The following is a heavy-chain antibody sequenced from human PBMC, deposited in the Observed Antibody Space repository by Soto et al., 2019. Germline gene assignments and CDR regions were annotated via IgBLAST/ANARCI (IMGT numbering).Heavy chain of an antibody. Sequence: SETLSLTCTVSGGSISSYYWSWIRQPPGKGLEWIGYIYYSGSTNYNPSLKSRVTISVDTSKNQFSLKLSSVTAADTAVYYCASWNLYYFDYWGQGTLVTVSS. CDR2: IYYSGST. CDR1: GGSISSYY. V-gene: IGHV4-59*01. J-gene: IGHJ4*02. D-gene: IGHD1-1*01. CDR3: ASWNLYYFDY.